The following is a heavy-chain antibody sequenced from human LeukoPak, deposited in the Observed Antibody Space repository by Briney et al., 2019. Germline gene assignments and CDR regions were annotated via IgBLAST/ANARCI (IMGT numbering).Heavy chain of an antibody. D-gene: IGHD3-10*01. V-gene: IGHV4-38-2*02. CDR1: DFSISSGYY. J-gene: IGHJ4*02. Sequence: SSETLSLTCSVSDFSISSGYYWGWIRQSPRKGLEWIGSINHSGTTYYNPSLKSRVTISVDTSKNQFSLELSSATAADTAVYYCAREGSPFDYWGQGTLVTVSS. CDR3: AREGSPFDY. CDR2: INHSGTT.